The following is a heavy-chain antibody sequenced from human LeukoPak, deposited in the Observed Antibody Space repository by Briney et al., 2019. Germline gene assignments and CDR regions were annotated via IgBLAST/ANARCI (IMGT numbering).Heavy chain of an antibody. J-gene: IGHJ4*02. CDR3: VRVLIVGSRSIFEH. Sequence: GGSLRLSCAASGFTFSSHWMSWVRQVPGKGLAWVANINRDGSEEYYVDPVKGRVTISRDNAKNSLYLQMNSLRADDTAVYYCVRVLIVGSRSIFEHWGQGTLVTVSS. V-gene: IGHV3-7*01. CDR1: GFTFSSHW. D-gene: IGHD2-21*01. CDR2: INRDGSEE.